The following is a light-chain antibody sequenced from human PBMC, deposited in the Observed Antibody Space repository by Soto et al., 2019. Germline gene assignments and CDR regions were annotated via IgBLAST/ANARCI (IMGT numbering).Light chain of an antibody. CDR2: GAS. CDR3: QHYNSWPRIA. J-gene: IGKJ5*01. V-gene: IGKV3-15*01. Sequence: EIVLTQSPVTLSVSPGERATLFCRASQSASTNLAWYQHKPGQAPRLLIYGASTRATAIPVRFSGSGSGTEFTLTINSLESEDFAVYYCQHYNSWPRIAFGRGTRLEI. CDR1: QSASTN.